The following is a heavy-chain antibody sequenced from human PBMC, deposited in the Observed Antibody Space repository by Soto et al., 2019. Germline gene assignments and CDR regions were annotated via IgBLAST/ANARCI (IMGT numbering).Heavy chain of an antibody. CDR2: IKQDGSQK. Sequence: GGSLRLSCAASGFTFSSYLMSWVRQAPGKGLEWVANIKQDGSQKYYVDSVKGRFTISRDNAKNSLYLQMNSLRAEDTAVYYCARVLLNSAYDFVDYWGQGTLVTVSS. CDR3: ARVLLNSAYDFVDY. CDR1: GFTFSSYL. J-gene: IGHJ4*02. V-gene: IGHV3-7*04. D-gene: IGHD5-12*01.